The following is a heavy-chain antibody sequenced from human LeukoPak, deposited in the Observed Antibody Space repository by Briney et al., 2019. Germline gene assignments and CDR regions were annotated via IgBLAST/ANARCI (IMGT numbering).Heavy chain of an antibody. J-gene: IGHJ4*02. CDR1: GGSISSSSYY. Sequence: PSETLSLTCTVSGGSISSSSYYWGWIRQPPGKGLEWIGEINHSGSTNYNPSLKSRVTISVDTSKNQFSLKLSSVTAADTAVYYCARGFGRVIVLMVYAIVGFDYWGQGTLVTVSS. V-gene: IGHV4-39*07. D-gene: IGHD2-8*01. CDR2: INHSGST. CDR3: ARGFGRVIVLMVYAIVGFDY.